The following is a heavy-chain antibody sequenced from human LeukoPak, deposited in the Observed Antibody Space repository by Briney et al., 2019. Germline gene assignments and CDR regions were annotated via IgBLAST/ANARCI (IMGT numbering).Heavy chain of an antibody. CDR1: GGSISGYY. V-gene: IGHV4-4*07. CDR2: IYASGST. D-gene: IGHD3-22*01. Sequence: SETLSLTCSVSGGSISGYYWTWIRQPAGKGLEWIGRIYASGSTNYNPSLKSRVTMSVDTSKNQFSLKLSSVTAADTAVYYCARDLRGDTYYYDSRGPRGFDIWGQGTMVTVSS. J-gene: IGHJ3*02. CDR3: ARDLRGDTYYYDSRGPRGFDI.